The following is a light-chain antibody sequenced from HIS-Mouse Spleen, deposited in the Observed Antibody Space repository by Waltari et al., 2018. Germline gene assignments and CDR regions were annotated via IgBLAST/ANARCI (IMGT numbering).Light chain of an antibody. CDR1: SSYVGSYNL. CDR3: CSYAGSSTVV. V-gene: IGLV2-23*01. CDR2: EGS. J-gene: IGLJ2*01. Sequence: QSALTQPASVSGSPGQSITIPCTGTSSYVGSYNLVSWYQQHPGKAPNLMIYEGSKRPSGVSNRFSGSKSGNTASLTISGLQAEDEADYYCCSYAGSSTVVFGGGTKLTVL.